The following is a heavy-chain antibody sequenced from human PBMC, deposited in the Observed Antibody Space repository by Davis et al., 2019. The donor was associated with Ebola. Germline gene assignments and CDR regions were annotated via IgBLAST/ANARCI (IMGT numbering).Heavy chain of an antibody. CDR1: GFTFSDYY. CDR3: ARIPGYYDILTGYYWDYYYGMDV. J-gene: IGHJ6*02. CDR2: ISSSSSYT. Sequence: GESLKISCAASGFTFSDYYMSWIRQAPGKGLEWVSYISSSSSYTNYADSVKGRFTISRDNAKNSLYLQMNSLRAEDTAVYYCARIPGYYDILTGYYWDYYYGMDVWGQGTTVTVSS. D-gene: IGHD3-9*01. V-gene: IGHV3-11*06.